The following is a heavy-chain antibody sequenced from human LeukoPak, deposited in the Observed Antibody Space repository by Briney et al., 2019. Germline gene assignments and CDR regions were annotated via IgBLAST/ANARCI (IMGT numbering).Heavy chain of an antibody. V-gene: IGHV3-21*01. Sequence: GGSLRLSCAASGFTFSSYSMNWVRQAPGKGLEWVSSISSSSSYIYYADSAKGRFTISRGNAKNSLYLQMNSLRAEDTAVYYCAVSSSWYERVDYWGQGTLVTVSS. J-gene: IGHJ4*02. CDR3: AVSSSWYERVDY. CDR2: ISSSSSYI. D-gene: IGHD6-13*01. CDR1: GFTFSSYS.